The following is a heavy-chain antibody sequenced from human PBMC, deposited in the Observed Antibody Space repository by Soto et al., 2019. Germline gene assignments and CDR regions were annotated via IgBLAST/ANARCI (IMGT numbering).Heavy chain of an antibody. CDR2: INPSGGST. CDR1: GYTFTSYY. J-gene: IGHJ5*02. D-gene: IGHD2-15*01. CDR3: ARDLGGRYCSGGSCYPPP. V-gene: IGHV1-46*01. Sequence: ASVKVSCKASGYTFTSYYMHWVRQAPGQGLEWMGIINPSGGSTSYAQKFQGRVTMTRDTSTSTVYMELSSLRSEDTAVYYCARDLGGRYCSGGSCYPPPWGQGTLVTV.